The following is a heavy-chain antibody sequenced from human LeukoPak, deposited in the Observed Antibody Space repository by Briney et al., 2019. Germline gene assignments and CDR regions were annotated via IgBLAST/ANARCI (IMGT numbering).Heavy chain of an antibody. D-gene: IGHD6-13*01. CDR2: IYYSGST. Sequence: PSETLSLTCTVSGGSISSSSYYWGWIRQPPGKGLEWIGSIYYSGSTYYNPSLKSRVTISVDTSKNQFSLKLSSVTAADTAVYYCARAGGYSSSWGTKTFDYWGQGTLVTVSS. CDR1: GGSISSSSYY. J-gene: IGHJ4*02. V-gene: IGHV4-39*01. CDR3: ARAGGYSSSWGTKTFDY.